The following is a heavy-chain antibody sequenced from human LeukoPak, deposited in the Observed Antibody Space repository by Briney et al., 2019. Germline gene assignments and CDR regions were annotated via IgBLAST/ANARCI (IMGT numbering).Heavy chain of an antibody. CDR1: GFTFSSYS. V-gene: IGHV3-48*04. CDR2: ISSSSSTI. CDR3: ARGPSSHIDY. J-gene: IGHJ4*02. Sequence: GGSLRLSCAAPGFTFSSYSMNWVRQAPGKGLEWVSYISSSSSTIYYADSVKGRFTIPRDNAKNSLYLQMNSLRAEDTAVYYYARGPSSHIDYWGQGTLVTVSS.